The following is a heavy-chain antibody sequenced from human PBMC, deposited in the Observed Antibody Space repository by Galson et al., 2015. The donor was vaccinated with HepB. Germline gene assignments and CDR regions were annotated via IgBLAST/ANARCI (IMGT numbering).Heavy chain of an antibody. CDR1: GFTFSSYS. V-gene: IGHV3-21*01. D-gene: IGHD3-22*01. CDR2: ISSSSSYI. Sequence: SLRLSCAASGFTFSSYSMNWVRQAPGKGLEWVSSISSSSSYIYYADSVKGRFTISRDNAKNSLYLQMNSLRAEDTAVYYCARVEWDDPLLLGRGFDYWGQGTLVTVSS. CDR3: ARVEWDDPLLLGRGFDY. J-gene: IGHJ4*02.